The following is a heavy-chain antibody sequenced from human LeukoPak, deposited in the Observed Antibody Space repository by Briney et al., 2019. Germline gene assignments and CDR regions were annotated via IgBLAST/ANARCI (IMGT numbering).Heavy chain of an antibody. CDR2: IYSGGNT. CDR3: ASTIVGATLDC. CDR1: GFTVSSNY. V-gene: IGHV3-53*01. D-gene: IGHD1-26*01. J-gene: IGHJ4*02. Sequence: GGSLRLSCAASGFTVSSNYMSWVRQAPGKGLEWVSVIYSGGNTYYADSVKGRFAISRDNSKNTLYLQMNSLRAEDTAVYYCASTIVGATLDCWGQGTLVTVSS.